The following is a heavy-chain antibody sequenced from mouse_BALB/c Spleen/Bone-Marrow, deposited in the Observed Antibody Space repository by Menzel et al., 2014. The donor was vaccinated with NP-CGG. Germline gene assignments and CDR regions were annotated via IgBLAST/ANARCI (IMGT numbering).Heavy chain of an antibody. J-gene: IGHJ1*01. CDR3: ARRNYGSSYWYFDV. D-gene: IGHD1-1*01. Sequence: VQLQQSGPELVKPGASVKIPCKASGYSFTGYYMHWVKQSHVKSLEWIGRINPYNGATSYNQNFKDKASLTVDKSSSTAYMELHSLTSEDSAVYYCARRNYGSSYWYFDVWGAGTTVTVSS. V-gene: IGHV1-31*01. CDR2: INPYNGAT. CDR1: GYSFTGYY.